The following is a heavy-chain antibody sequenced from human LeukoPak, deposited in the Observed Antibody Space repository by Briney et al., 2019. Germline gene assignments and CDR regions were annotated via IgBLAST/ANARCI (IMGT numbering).Heavy chain of an antibody. CDR1: GGSISSSSYY. D-gene: IGHD6-19*01. J-gene: IGHJ4*02. CDR3: ARLSWGRGAVADIDY. V-gene: IGHV4-39*01. CDR2: IYYSGST. Sequence: SETLSLTCTVSGGSISSSSYYWGWIRQPPGKGLEWIGSIYYSGSTYYNPSLKSRVTISADTSKNQFSLKLSSVTAADTAVYYCARLSWGRGAVADIDYWGQGTLVTVSS.